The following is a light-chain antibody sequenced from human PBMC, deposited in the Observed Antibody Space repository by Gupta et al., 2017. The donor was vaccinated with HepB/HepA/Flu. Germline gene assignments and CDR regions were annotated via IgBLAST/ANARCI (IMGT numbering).Light chain of an antibody. CDR1: QSISTY. J-gene: IGKJ4*01. CDR3: QQSYRPPRT. V-gene: IGKV1-39*01. Sequence: DIQMTQSPSSLSASVGDRVTITCRASQSISTYLNWYQQKPGKAPKLLIYAASRLQSGVPSRFSGSGSETDVTIPISSLQPEDFASYYCQQSYRPPRTFGGGTNVEI. CDR2: AAS.